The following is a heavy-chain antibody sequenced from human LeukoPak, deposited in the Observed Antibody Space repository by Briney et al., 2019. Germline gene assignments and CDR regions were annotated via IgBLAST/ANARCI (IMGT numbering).Heavy chain of an antibody. J-gene: IGHJ4*02. CDR3: ARDPALGAEDQTFFDY. CDR1: GGSFSSYY. V-gene: IGHV4-59*12. D-gene: IGHD1-26*01. CDR2: IDYSGNT. Sequence: PSETLSLTCTVSGGSFSSYYWTWIRQPPGKGLEWIAYIDYSGNTNYSPSLKSRVTISIDTSRNQFSLKLSSVTAAGTAVYYCARDPALGAEDQTFFDYWGQGTLVTVSS.